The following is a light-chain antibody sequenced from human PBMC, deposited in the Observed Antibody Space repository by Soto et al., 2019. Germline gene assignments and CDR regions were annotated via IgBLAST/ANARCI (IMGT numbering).Light chain of an antibody. CDR1: QSVSPY. CDR3: QERTNWPPGIT. Sequence: ETVLTQSPATLSLSPGDRATLSCRTSQSVSPYLAWYQQRPGQAPRLLIYDAYNRAAGIPARFSGNGSGTDFTLTINSLEPEDFAVYYCQERTNWPPGITFGPGTTVDIK. V-gene: IGKV3-11*01. CDR2: DAY. J-gene: IGKJ3*01.